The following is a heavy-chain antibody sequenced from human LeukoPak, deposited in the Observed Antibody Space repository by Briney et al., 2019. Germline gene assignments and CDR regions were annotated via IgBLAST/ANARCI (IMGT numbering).Heavy chain of an antibody. CDR2: INPSGDNT. Sequence: GASVKVSCKAPGYTFTSYYMYWVRQAPGQGLEWMGIINPSGDNTNYAQKFQGRVTMTRDMSTTTVYMELSSLRSEDTAVYYCARGPHRRTYDRDNWFDPWGQGTLVTVSS. CDR3: ARGPHRRTYDRDNWFDP. J-gene: IGHJ5*02. D-gene: IGHD3-3*01. CDR1: GYTFTSYY. V-gene: IGHV1-46*01.